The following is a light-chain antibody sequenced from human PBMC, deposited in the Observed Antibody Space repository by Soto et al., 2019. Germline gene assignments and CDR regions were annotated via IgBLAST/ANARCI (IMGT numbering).Light chain of an antibody. Sequence: QSALTQPPSVSGAPGQRVTISCTGSSSNIGAGYDVHWYQHLPGTAPKLLIYGNSNRPSGVPDRFSGSKSGTSASLAITGLQAEDEADYYCQSYGSSLSGLYVFGTGTKVTV. CDR1: SSNIGAGYD. J-gene: IGLJ1*01. CDR3: QSYGSSLSGLYV. V-gene: IGLV1-40*01. CDR2: GNS.